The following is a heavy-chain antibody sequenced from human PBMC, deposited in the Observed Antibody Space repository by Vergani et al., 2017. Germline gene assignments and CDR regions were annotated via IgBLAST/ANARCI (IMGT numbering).Heavy chain of an antibody. CDR1: GFTFNSFG. CDR2: IRSDESRR. D-gene: IGHD1-26*01. J-gene: IGHJ3*02. Sequence: VQLLESGGGVVQPGGSLRLSCAASGFTFNSFGMHWVRQAPGKGLEWVASIRSDESRRYYGDSMEGPFTISRDNSKNTLYLQMKSLRPEDTAVYYCARDRVVGATSDAFDIWGQGTMVTVSS. V-gene: IGHV3-30*02. CDR3: ARDRVVGATSDAFDI.